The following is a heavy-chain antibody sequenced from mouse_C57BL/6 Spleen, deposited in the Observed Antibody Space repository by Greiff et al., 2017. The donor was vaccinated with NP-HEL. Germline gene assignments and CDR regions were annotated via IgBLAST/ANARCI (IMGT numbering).Heavy chain of an antibody. V-gene: IGHV1-50*01. Sequence: QVQLQQPGAELVKPGASVKLSCKASGYTFTSYWMQWVNQRPGQGLEWIGEIDPSDSYTNYNQKFKGKATLTVDTSSSTAYMQLSSLTSEDSAVYYCARGDGYPFAYWGQGTLVTVSA. J-gene: IGHJ3*01. CDR1: GYTFTSYW. CDR2: IDPSDSYT. CDR3: ARGDGYPFAY. D-gene: IGHD2-3*01.